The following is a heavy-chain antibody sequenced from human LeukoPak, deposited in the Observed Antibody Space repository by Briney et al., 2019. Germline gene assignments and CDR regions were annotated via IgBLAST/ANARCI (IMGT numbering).Heavy chain of an antibody. J-gene: IGHJ3*02. V-gene: IGHV4-61*02. CDR1: GGSISSGSYY. CDR2: IYTSGST. CDR3: ARDHSSGWQGYRAFDI. D-gene: IGHD6-19*01. Sequence: SQTLSLTCTVSGGSISSGSYYWSWIRQPAGKGLEWLGRIYTSGSTNYNPSLKSRVTISVDTSKNQFSLKLSSVTAADTAVYYCARDHSSGWQGYRAFDIWGQGTMVTVSS.